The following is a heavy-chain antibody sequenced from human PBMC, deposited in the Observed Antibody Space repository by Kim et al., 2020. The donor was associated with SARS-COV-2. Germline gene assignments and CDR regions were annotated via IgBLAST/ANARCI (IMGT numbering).Heavy chain of an antibody. D-gene: IGHD6-25*01. CDR3: VKYGGNPAAHFDY. CDR2: VYYSGNT. Sequence: SETLSLTCSVSGGSISPYYWGWVRQPPGKGLEWIGYVYYSGNTNYNPSLKSRVTISVDTSKNQFSLTLISVTAADTAVYYCVKYGGNPAAHFDYWGQGTL. V-gene: IGHV4-59*08. CDR1: GGSISPYY. J-gene: IGHJ4*02.